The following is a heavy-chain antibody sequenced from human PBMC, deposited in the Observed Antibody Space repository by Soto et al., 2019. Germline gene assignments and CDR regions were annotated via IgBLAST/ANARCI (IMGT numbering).Heavy chain of an antibody. Sequence: ASVKVSCKVSGYTLTELSMHWVRQAPGKGLEWMGGFDPEDGETIYAQKFQGRVTMTEDTSTDTAYMELSSLRSEDTAVYYCATVAAAAGPDDSYYYYYMDVWGKGTTVTVSS. CDR1: GYTLTELS. D-gene: IGHD6-13*01. J-gene: IGHJ6*03. CDR3: ATVAAAAGPDDSYYYYYMDV. CDR2: FDPEDGET. V-gene: IGHV1-24*01.